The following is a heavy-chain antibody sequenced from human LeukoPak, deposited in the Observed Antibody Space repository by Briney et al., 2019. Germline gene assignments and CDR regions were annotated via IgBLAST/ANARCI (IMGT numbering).Heavy chain of an antibody. D-gene: IGHD6-19*01. CDR1: GNTFISHH. CDR3: ARGAVAGSSNSFDY. V-gene: IGHV1-46*01. CDR2: INPSSSST. Sequence: GASVKVSCKASGNTFISHHMHWMRQAPGQGLEWMGIINPSSSSTGYAQKLQGRVIMTRDTSTSTVYMELSSLRSEDTAVHYCARGAVAGSSNSFDYWGQGTLVIVSS. J-gene: IGHJ4*02.